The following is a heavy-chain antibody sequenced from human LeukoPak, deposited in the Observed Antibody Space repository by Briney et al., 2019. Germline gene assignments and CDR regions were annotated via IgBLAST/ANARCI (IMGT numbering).Heavy chain of an antibody. Sequence: ASVKVSCKASGYIFTGHYVNWVRQVPGQGLEWMGRINPKTGGTNYAQNFQGRVTTTRDTSISTTYMELSRLRPDDTAVYYCARVGDGLNDAFDIWGQGTMVTVSS. CDR2: INPKTGGT. J-gene: IGHJ3*02. V-gene: IGHV1-2*06. D-gene: IGHD5-24*01. CDR3: ARVGDGLNDAFDI. CDR1: GYIFTGHY.